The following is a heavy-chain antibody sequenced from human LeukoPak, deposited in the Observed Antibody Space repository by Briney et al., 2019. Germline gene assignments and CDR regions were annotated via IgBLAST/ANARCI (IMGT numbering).Heavy chain of an antibody. CDR3: ATVYKSSHLFEY. J-gene: IGHJ4*02. Sequence: ASVKVSCKASGYAFSDYYIHWVRQAPGQAPEWMAWIKPNSADTNHAQKFRGRVTMTGDTSISTAYMELSGLKSDDTAVYYCATVYKSSHLFEYWGQGTLVTVYS. CDR2: IKPNSADT. CDR1: GYAFSDYY. V-gene: IGHV1-2*02. D-gene: IGHD1-14*01.